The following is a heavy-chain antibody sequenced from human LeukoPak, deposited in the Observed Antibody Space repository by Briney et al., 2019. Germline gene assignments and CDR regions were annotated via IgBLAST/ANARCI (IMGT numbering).Heavy chain of an antibody. CDR3: AKDLGGGCGIFDY. J-gene: IGHJ4*02. Sequence: GGSLRLSCAASGFTFSSYGMHWVRQAPGKGLEWVAVIWYDGSNKYYADSVKGRFTISRDNSKNTLYLQMNSLRAEDTAVYYCAKDLGGGCGIFDYWGQGTLVTVSS. V-gene: IGHV3-33*06. D-gene: IGHD2-15*01. CDR2: IWYDGSNK. CDR1: GFTFSSYG.